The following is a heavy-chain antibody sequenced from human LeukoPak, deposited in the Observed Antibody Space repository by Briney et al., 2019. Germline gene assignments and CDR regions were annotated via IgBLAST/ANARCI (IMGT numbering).Heavy chain of an antibody. V-gene: IGHV3-30-3*01. Sequence: GGSLRLSCAASGFTFSSYAMHWVRQAPGKGLEWAAVISYDGSNKYYADSVKGRFTISRDNSKNTLYLQMNSLRAEDTAVYYCARVSLAYCGGDCYFDYWGQGTLVTVSS. CDR3: ARVSLAYCGGDCYFDY. CDR2: ISYDGSNK. J-gene: IGHJ4*02. CDR1: GFTFSSYA. D-gene: IGHD2-21*02.